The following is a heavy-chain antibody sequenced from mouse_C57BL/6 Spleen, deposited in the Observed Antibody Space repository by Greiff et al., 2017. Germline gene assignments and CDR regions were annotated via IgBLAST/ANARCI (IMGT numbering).Heavy chain of an antibody. V-gene: IGHV1-81*01. J-gene: IGHJ3*01. Sequence: VQLQQSGAELARPGASVKLSCKASGYTFTSYGISWVKQRTGQGLEWIGEIYPRSGNTYYNEKFKGKATLTADKSSSTAYMELRSLTSEDSAVYFCARSGDYCGSSPAWFAYWGQGTLVTVSA. CDR2: IYPRSGNT. CDR1: GYTFTSYG. CDR3: ARSGDYCGSSPAWFAY. D-gene: IGHD1-1*01.